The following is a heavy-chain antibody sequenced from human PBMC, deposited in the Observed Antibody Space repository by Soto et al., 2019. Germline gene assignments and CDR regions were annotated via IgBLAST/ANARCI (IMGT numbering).Heavy chain of an antibody. CDR2: ISGSGGST. V-gene: IGHV3-23*01. CDR3: AKQFLEWLLSVGNWFDP. D-gene: IGHD3-3*01. CDR1: GFTFSSYA. J-gene: IGHJ5*02. Sequence: GGSLRLSCAASGFTFSSYAMSWVRQAPGKGLEWVSAISGSGGSTYYADSVKGRFTISRDNSKNTLYLQMNSLRAEDTAVYYCAKQFLEWLLSVGNWFDPWGQGTLVTVSS.